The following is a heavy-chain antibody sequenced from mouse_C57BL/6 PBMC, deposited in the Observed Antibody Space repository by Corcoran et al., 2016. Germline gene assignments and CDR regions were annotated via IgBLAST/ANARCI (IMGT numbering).Heavy chain of an antibody. CDR2: INPNNGGT. J-gene: IGHJ2*01. CDR1: GYTFTDYY. D-gene: IGHD1-1*01. CDR3: ARDYGSSDYIDY. Sequence: EVQLQQSGPELVKPGASVKISCKASGYTFTDYYMNWVKQSHGKSLEWIGDINPNNGGTSYNQKFKRKATLTVDKSSSTAYMELRSLTSEDSAVYYCARDYGSSDYIDYWGQGTTLTVSS. V-gene: IGHV1-26*01.